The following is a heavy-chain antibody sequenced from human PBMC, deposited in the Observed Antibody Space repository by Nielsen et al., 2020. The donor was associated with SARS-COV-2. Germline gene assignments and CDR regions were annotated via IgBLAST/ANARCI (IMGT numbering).Heavy chain of an antibody. Sequence: GESLKISCAASGFTFRTFGMHWVRQAPGKGLEWVSSITMSGRYMYYADSLRGRFTVSRDNAENSLFLQMSSLRDEDTAVYYCARDQDGGAATSNFYFDLWGRGTLVIVSS. CDR3: ARDQDGGAATSNFYFDL. CDR1: GFTFRTFG. J-gene: IGHJ2*01. V-gene: IGHV3-21*01. D-gene: IGHD6-25*01. CDR2: ITMSGRYM.